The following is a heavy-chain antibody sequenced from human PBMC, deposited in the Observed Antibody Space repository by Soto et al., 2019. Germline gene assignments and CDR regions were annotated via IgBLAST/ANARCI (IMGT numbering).Heavy chain of an antibody. J-gene: IGHJ6*02. Sequence: ASVKVSCKASGYTFTSYYMHSVRQAPGQGLAWMGIINPSDGSTRYAQKLQSRVTMTRDTSTSKVYMELSSLSSEDTAVYYCARETRSAVAGYFFYYYDMDVWGQGTTVTVSS. V-gene: IGHV1-46*04. CDR3: ARETRSAVAGYFFYYYDMDV. CDR1: GYTFTSYY. CDR2: INPSDGST. D-gene: IGHD6-19*01.